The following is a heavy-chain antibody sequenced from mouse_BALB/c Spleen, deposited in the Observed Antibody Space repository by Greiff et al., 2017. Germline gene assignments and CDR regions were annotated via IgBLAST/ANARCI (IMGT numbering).Heavy chain of an antibody. CDR3: ARGYYEDWYFDV. V-gene: IGHV14-3*02. J-gene: IGHJ1*01. Sequence: VHVKQSGAELVKPGASVKLSCTASGFNIKDTYMHWVKQRPEQGLEWIGRIDPANGNTKYDPKFQGKATITADTSSNTAYLQLSSLTSEDTAVYYCARGYYEDWYFDVWGAGTTVTVSS. CDR2: IDPANGNT. D-gene: IGHD2-3*01. CDR1: GFNIKDTY.